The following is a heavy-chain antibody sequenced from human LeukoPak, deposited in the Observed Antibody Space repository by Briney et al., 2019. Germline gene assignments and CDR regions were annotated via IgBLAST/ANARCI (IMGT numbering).Heavy chain of an antibody. V-gene: IGHV4-31*03. CDR3: ATPYCSSISCLDVFNM. CDR1: GVSVSDGRYY. J-gene: IGHJ3*02. D-gene: IGHD2-2*01. CDR2: KYYSGSA. Sequence: SQTLSLTCNVSGVSVSDGRYYWTWIRQHPGKGLEWIGYKYYSGSAKYNPSLKRRLTISIDTSKKQFSLQLSSVTAADTATYYCATPYCSSISCLDVFNMWGQGTRVTVSS.